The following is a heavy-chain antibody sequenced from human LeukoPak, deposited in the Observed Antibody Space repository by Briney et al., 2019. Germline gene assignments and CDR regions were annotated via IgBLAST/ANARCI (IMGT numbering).Heavy chain of an antibody. J-gene: IGHJ6*03. CDR1: GFIVSSNY. CDR2: IYSGGTA. CDR3: AMNSMVRGVMIMDV. V-gene: IGHV3-66*01. Sequence: PGGSLRLSYAATGFIVSSNYMTWVRQSPGKGLEWVSVIYSGGTAYYADSVKGRFTISRDNSKNTLSLQMNSVRAEDTAVYYCAMNSMVRGVMIMDVWGKGTTVTISS. D-gene: IGHD3-10*01.